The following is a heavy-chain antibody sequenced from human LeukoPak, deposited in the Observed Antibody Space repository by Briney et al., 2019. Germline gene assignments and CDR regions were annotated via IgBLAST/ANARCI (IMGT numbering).Heavy chain of an antibody. CDR3: VRESGGYYGGAFDY. CDR1: GYSFPNYG. V-gene: IGHV1-18*01. Sequence: ASVKVSRKASGYSFPNYGINWVRQAPGQGLEWMGWISAYNGNTNYAQKLQGRVTMTTDTPTSTAYMELRSLRSDDTAVYYCVRESGGYYGGAFDYWGQGTLVTVSS. D-gene: IGHD3-22*01. CDR2: ISAYNGNT. J-gene: IGHJ4*02.